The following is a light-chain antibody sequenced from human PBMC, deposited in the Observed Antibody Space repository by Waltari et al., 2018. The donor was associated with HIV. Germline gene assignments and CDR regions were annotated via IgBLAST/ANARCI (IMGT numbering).Light chain of an antibody. CDR3: QQNYRTPHT. CDR2: WAS. CDR1: QSVLYSSNNKNY. V-gene: IGKV4-1*01. Sequence: DIVMTQSPDSLSVSLGERATINCKSSQSVLYSSNNKNYLGCYQQKPGQPPKLLIYWASTRESGVPDRFSGSGSGTDFTLTISSLQAEDVAVYYCQQNYRTPHTFGQGTKLEIK. J-gene: IGKJ2*01.